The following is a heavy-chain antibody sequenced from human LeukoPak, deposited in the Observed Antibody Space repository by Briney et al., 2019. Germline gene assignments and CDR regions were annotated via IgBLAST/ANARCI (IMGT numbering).Heavy chain of an antibody. Sequence: ASVKVSCKASGYTFTSYYMHWVRQAPGQGLEWMGIINPSGGSTSYAQKFQGRVTMTRDTSTSTVYMELSSMRSEDTAVYYCARDYPVAVYGMDVWGQGTTVTVSS. CDR3: ARDYPVAVYGMDV. CDR1: GYTFTSYY. CDR2: INPSGGST. J-gene: IGHJ6*02. D-gene: IGHD4-17*01. V-gene: IGHV1-46*01.